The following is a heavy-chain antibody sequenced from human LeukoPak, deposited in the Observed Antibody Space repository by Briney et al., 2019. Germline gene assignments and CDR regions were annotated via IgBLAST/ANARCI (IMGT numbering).Heavy chain of an antibody. J-gene: IGHJ4*02. CDR2: INPNSGGT. Sequence: ASVKVSCKASGGTFSSYAISWVRQAPGQGLEWMGRINPNSGGTNYAQKFQGRVTMTRDTSISTAYMELSRLRSDDTAVYYCARYYGSGSYYDYWGQGTLVTVSS. D-gene: IGHD3-10*01. V-gene: IGHV1-2*06. CDR3: ARYYGSGSYYDY. CDR1: GGTFSSYA.